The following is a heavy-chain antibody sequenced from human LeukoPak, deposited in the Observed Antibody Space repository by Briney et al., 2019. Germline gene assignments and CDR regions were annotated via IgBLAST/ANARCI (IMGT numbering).Heavy chain of an antibody. CDR3: ARGRARTYCSGGSCLGY. V-gene: IGHV4-4*02. Sequence: SGTLSLTCAVSGGSISSSNWWSWVRQPPGKGLEWIGEIYHSGSTNYNPSLKSRVTISVDESKNQFSLKLSSVTAADTAVYYCARGRARTYCSGGSCLGYWGQGTLVTVSS. D-gene: IGHD2-15*01. J-gene: IGHJ4*02. CDR1: GGSISSSNW. CDR2: IYHSGST.